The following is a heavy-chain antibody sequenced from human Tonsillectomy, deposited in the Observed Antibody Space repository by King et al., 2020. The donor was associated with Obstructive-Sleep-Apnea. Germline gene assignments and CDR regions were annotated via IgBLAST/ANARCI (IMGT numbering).Heavy chain of an antibody. CDR3: ARALYYYSSGSYYRSNWFDP. D-gene: IGHD3-10*01. CDR1: GAAIISGGYS. V-gene: IGHV4-30-4*07. CDR2: IYYTGNT. J-gene: IGHJ5*02. Sequence: QLQESGPGLVKPSQTLSLTCDVSGAAIISGGYSWSWIRQTPGKGLEWIGYIYYTGNTDYNPSLKSRVTISVDTPKNQFSLRLSSVTAADTAVYYCARALYYYSSGSYYRSNWFDPWGQGTLVTVSS.